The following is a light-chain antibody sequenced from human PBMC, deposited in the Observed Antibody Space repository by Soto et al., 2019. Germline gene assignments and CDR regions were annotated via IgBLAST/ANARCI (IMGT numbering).Light chain of an antibody. CDR2: DVS. Sequence: QMTQSPSTLSASVGDSVTITCRASQSIAASLAWYQLKPGEAPKLLIYDVSNLESGVPSRFSGSGSGTEFSLTIRSLHPDDFATYYCQQYDYSRTFGQGTKVDI. J-gene: IGKJ1*01. CDR1: QSIAAS. V-gene: IGKV1-5*01. CDR3: QQYDYSRT.